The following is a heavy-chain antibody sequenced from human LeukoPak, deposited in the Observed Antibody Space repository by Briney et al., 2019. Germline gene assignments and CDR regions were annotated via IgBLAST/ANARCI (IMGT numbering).Heavy chain of an antibody. Sequence: SETLSLTCSVSGDSIDSYYWSWIRQPPGKGLDWIGFSHVSGNTRYSPSLRGRATVSVDTSKNQVSLKLASVTAADSAVYFCARHGRHLWDEVSHDYAFELRGQGTLVTVSS. J-gene: IGHJ3*01. CDR1: GDSIDSYY. D-gene: IGHD1-26*01. V-gene: IGHV4-59*08. CDR3: ARHGRHLWDEVSHDYAFEL. CDR2: SHVSGNT.